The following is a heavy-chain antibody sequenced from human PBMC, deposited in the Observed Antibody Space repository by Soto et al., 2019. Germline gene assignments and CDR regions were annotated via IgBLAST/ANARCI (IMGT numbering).Heavy chain of an antibody. J-gene: IGHJ4*02. Sequence: EVQLVESGGGLIQHGGSLKLSCTASGFSFRDSAMHWVRHASGKGLERVGRIRSKPNNYATEYAASVKGRFTISRDDSENTAYLQMSSLKTEDTAMYYCTRHLSDYWGQGTLVTVSS. V-gene: IGHV3-73*01. CDR2: IRSKPNNYAT. CDR1: GFSFRDSA. CDR3: TRHLSDY.